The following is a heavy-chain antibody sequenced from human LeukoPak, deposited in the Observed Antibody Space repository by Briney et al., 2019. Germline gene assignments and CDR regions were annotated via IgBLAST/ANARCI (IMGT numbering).Heavy chain of an antibody. CDR1: GYTFTGYY. D-gene: IGHD5-18*01. J-gene: IGHJ4*02. CDR2: INPNRGGT. Sequence: ASVKVSCKASGYTFTGYYIHWVRQAPGQGLEWMGWINPNRGGTDYAQKFQGRVTMTRDTSIGTAYMELSRLRYDDTAVYYCASGYRFRNWGQGTLVTVSS. CDR3: ASGYRFRN. V-gene: IGHV1-2*02.